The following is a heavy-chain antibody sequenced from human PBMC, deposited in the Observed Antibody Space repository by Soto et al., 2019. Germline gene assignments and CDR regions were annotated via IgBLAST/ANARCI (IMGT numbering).Heavy chain of an antibody. CDR1: GYTFTSYD. D-gene: IGHD2-2*01. CDR2: MNPNSGNT. J-gene: IGHJ6*03. V-gene: IGHV1-8*01. Sequence: ASVKVSCKASGYTFTSYDINWVRQATGQGIERMGWMNPNSGNTGYAQKFQGRVTMTRNTSISTAYMELSSLRSEDTAVYYCARGLDCSSTSCYARRVSATYYYYYMDVWGKGTTVTVSS. CDR3: ARGLDCSSTSCYARRVSATYYYYYMDV.